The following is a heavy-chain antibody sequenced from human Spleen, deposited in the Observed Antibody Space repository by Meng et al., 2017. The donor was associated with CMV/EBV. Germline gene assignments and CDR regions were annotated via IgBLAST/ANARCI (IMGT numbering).Heavy chain of an antibody. CDR1: GFIFRSHA. D-gene: IGHD3-9*01. CDR2: ISGSGSGT. CDR3: AKAGPYYDLLTGYFKMEYYFDY. V-gene: IGHV3-23*01. Sequence: GSLRLSCAASGFIFRSHAMSWIRQSPGKGLEWVSTISGSGSGTYYADSVKGRFTISRDNSKNTLYLQMNSLRAEDAAVYYCAKAGPYYDLLTGYFKMEYYFDYWGQGTLVTVSS. J-gene: IGHJ4*02.